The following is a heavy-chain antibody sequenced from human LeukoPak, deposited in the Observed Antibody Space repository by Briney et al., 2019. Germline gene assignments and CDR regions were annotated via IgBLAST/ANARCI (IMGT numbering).Heavy chain of an antibody. CDR2: IVVGSGNT. CDR1: GFTFTTSA. Sequence: GTSVKVSFKASGFTFTTSAMQWVRQARGQRLEWIGWIVVGSGNTNYAQKFQERVTITRDMSTSTAYMELSSLRSEDTAVYYCAAALVGATTPFDYWGQGTLVTVSS. J-gene: IGHJ4*02. V-gene: IGHV1-58*02. CDR3: AAALVGATTPFDY. D-gene: IGHD1-26*01.